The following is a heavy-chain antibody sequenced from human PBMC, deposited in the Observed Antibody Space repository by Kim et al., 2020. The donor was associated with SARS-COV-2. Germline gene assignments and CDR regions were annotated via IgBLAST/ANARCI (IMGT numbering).Heavy chain of an antibody. J-gene: IGHJ5*02. V-gene: IGHV3-23*01. Sequence: GGSLRLSCAASGFTFSSYAMSWVRQAPGKGLEWVSTISGSGGSTYYADSVKGRFTISRDNSKNTLYLQMNSLRAEDTAVYYCASRSSIVVVPAAMFFPWGQGTLVTGSS. CDR1: GFTFSSYA. D-gene: IGHD2-2*01. CDR2: ISGSGGST. CDR3: ASRSSIVVVPAAMFFP.